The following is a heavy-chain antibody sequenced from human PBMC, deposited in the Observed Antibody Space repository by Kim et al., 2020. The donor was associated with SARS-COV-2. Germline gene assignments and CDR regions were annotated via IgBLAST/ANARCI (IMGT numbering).Heavy chain of an antibody. CDR2: IWYDGSNK. V-gene: IGHV3-33*01. CDR3: ASSTEGDYDSSGYQDDAFDI. D-gene: IGHD3-22*01. J-gene: IGHJ3*02. CDR1: GFTFSSYG. Sequence: GGSLRLSCAASGFTFSSYGMHWVRQAPGKGLEWVAVIWYDGSNKYYADSVKGRFTISRDNSKNTLYLQMNSLRAEDTAVYYCASSTEGDYDSSGYQDDAFDIWGQGTIVTVSS.